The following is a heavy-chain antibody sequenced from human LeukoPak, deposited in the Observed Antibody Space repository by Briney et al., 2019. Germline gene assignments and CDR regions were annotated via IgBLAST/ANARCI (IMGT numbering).Heavy chain of an antibody. CDR3: ARATGTFLYYYGMDV. V-gene: IGHV1-18*01. CDR1: GYTFTSYG. CDR2: ISAYNGNT. D-gene: IGHD1-1*01. J-gene: IGHJ6*02. Sequence: ASVKVSCKASGYTFTSYGIGWVRQAPGQGLEWMGWISAYNGNTNYAQKLQGRVTMTTDTSTSTAYMELRSLRSDDTAVYYCARATGTFLYYYGMDVWGQGTTVTVSS.